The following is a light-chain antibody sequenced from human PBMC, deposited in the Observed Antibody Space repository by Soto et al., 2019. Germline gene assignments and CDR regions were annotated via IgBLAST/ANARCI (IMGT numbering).Light chain of an antibody. CDR2: PAS. Sequence: AIQLTQSPSSRSASVGDRVTITCRASQGISSALAWYQQKPGKAPKLLLSPASSLESGVPSRFSGSGSGTDFTLTIRSLQPEDFATYHCQQFNTYPTFGGGTKVEIK. J-gene: IGKJ4*01. CDR3: QQFNTYPT. V-gene: IGKV1-13*02. CDR1: QGISSA.